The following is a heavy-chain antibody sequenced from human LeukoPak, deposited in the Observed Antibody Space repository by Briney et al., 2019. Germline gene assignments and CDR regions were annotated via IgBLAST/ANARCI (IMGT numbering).Heavy chain of an antibody. CDR2: INIKIDARTT. CDR1: GFALTHAS. V-gene: IGHV3-15*01. CDR3: NTLWDSSSWYRTDV. D-gene: IGHD6-13*01. Sequence: GGSLRLSCAVSGFALTHASTSCVRQTPGKGLEWVGRINIKIDARTTAYAAPVKGRFTISRDDSKNTMYMQMNSVKTEDTAVYYCNTLWDSSSWYRTDVWGQGTTVTVSS. J-gene: IGHJ6*02.